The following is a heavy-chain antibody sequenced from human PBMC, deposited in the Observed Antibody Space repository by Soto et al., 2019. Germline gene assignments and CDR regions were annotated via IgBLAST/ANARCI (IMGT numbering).Heavy chain of an antibody. Sequence: GGSLRLSCAASGFTFSSYSMNWVRQAPGKGLEWVSSISSSSSYIYYADSVKGRFTISRDNAKNSLYLQMNSLRAEDTAVYYCARVSAHDILTGYYMEDYYYYGMDVWGQGTTVTVSS. CDR1: GFTFSSYS. D-gene: IGHD3-9*01. CDR2: ISSSSSYI. V-gene: IGHV3-21*01. CDR3: ARVSAHDILTGYYMEDYYYYGMDV. J-gene: IGHJ6*02.